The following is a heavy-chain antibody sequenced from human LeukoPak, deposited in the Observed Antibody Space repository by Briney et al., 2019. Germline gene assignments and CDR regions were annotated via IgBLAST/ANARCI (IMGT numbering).Heavy chain of an antibody. J-gene: IGHJ6*02. D-gene: IGHD5-18*01. CDR1: GFTFSNYG. V-gene: IGHV3-33*01. CDR2: ILYDGINR. Sequence: PGGSLRLSCAASGFTFSNYGMHWVRQAPGKGLEWVTVILYDGINRYYADSVKCRFTISRDNSKNMLYLQMNSLRAEDTAVYYCARRPSLGYSDGPNYYYGLDVWGQGTTVTVSS. CDR3: ARRPSLGYSDGPNYYYGLDV.